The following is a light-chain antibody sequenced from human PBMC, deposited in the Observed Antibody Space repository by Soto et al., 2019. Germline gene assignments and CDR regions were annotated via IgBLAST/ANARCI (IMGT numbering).Light chain of an antibody. Sequence: QSVLTQPPSVSAAPGQTVTVSCSGNKSNVGRNYVSWYQQFPGTAPRLLIYDTNKRPSGIPGRFSGSKSGTSATLGITGLQTGDEAIYYCGTWDSRLSGLLFGGGTKLTVL. J-gene: IGLJ2*01. CDR2: DTN. CDR3: GTWDSRLSGLL. V-gene: IGLV1-51*01. CDR1: KSNVGRNY.